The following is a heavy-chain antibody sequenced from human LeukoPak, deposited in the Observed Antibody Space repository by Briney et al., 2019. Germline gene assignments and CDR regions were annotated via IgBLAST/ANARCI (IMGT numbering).Heavy chain of an antibody. J-gene: IGHJ4*02. CDR2: IYYSGST. V-gene: IGHV4-39*01. Sequence: SETLSLTCTASGGSISSSSYYWGWIRQPPGKGLEWIGSIYYSGSTYYNPSLKSRVTISVDTSKNQFSLKLSSVTAADTAVYYCAARGIVVVITDYWGQGTLVTVSS. CDR3: AARGIVVVITDY. D-gene: IGHD3-22*01. CDR1: GGSISSSSYY.